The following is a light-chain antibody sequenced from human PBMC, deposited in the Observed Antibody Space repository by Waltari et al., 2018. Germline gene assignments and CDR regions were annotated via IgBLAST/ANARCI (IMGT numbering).Light chain of an antibody. CDR3: QAWDSSTAV. J-gene: IGLJ2*01. CDR1: KWGDKY. Sequence: SYELTQPPSVSVSPGQTASITCSGDKWGDKYACWYQQKPGQSPVLVIYQDSKRPSGIPERFSGSNSGNTAALTLSGTQAMDEADYYCQAWDSSTAVFGGGTKLTVL. CDR2: QDS. V-gene: IGLV3-1*01.